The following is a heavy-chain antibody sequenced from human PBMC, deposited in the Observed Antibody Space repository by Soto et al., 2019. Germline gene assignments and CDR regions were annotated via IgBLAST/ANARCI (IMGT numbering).Heavy chain of an antibody. V-gene: IGHV3-48*02. D-gene: IGHD3-9*01. CDR2: ISSSGATI. J-gene: IGHJ4*02. CDR1: YFTRGSSS. CDR3: ARDLTDYANYYFDY. Sequence: GVPLGLSCAVAYFTRGSSSRNLVRPAPGKGLEWVSYISSSGATIYYSDSVKGRFTISRDKAQNSVYLQMNSLRDDDTAVYYCARDLTDYANYYFDYWGQGALVPVS.